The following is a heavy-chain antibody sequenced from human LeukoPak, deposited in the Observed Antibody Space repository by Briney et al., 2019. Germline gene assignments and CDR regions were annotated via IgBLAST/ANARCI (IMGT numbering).Heavy chain of an antibody. V-gene: IGHV1-69*04. D-gene: IGHD4-17*01. CDR3: AMNDYGDYVGVY. J-gene: IGHJ4*02. Sequence: SVKVSCKASGGTFSSYAISWVRQAPGQGLEWMGRIIPILGIANYAQKFQGRVTITADKSTSTAYMELSSLRSDDTVVYYCAMNDYGDYVGVYWGQGTLVTVSS. CDR1: GGTFSSYA. CDR2: IIPILGIA.